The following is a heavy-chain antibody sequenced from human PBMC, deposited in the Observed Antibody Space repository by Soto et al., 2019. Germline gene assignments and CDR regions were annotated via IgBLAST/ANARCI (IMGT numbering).Heavy chain of an antibody. Sequence: PGGSLRLSCAASGFTFSSYWMSWVRQAPGKGLEWVANIKQDGSEKYYVDSVKGRFTISRDNAKNSLYLQMNSLRAEDTAVYYCARDRNNWNYVNDWFDPWGQGTLVTVSS. D-gene: IGHD1-7*01. V-gene: IGHV3-7*01. CDR3: ARDRNNWNYVNDWFDP. J-gene: IGHJ5*02. CDR1: GFTFSSYW. CDR2: IKQDGSEK.